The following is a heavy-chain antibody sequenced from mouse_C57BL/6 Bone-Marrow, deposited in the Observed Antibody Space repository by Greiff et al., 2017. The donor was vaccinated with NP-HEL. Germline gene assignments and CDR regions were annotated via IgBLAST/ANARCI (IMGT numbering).Heavy chain of an antibody. J-gene: IGHJ2*01. CDR1: GYTFTDYY. Sequence: EVKLQQSGPELVKPGASVKISCKASGYTFTDYYMNWVKQSHGKSLEWIGDINPNNGGTSYNQKFKGKATLTVDKSSSTAYMELRSLTSEDSAVYYCARWLLPYYFDYWGQGTTLTDSS. CDR3: ARWLLPYYFDY. D-gene: IGHD2-3*01. CDR2: INPNNGGT. V-gene: IGHV1-26*01.